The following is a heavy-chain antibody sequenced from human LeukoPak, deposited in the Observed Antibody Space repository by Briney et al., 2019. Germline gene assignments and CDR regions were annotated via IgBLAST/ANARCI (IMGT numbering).Heavy chain of an antibody. CDR2: IYYSGST. CDR3: ARPGITMVVARGFDI. J-gene: IGHJ3*02. V-gene: IGHV4-39*01. D-gene: IGHD3-22*01. Sequence: SETLSLTCTVSGGSISSSNYYWGWIRQPPGKGLEWIGSIYYSGSTYYNPSLKSRVTISVDTSKNQFSLKLSSVTAADRALYYCARPGITMVVARGFDIWGQGTMVTVSS. CDR1: GGSISSSNYY.